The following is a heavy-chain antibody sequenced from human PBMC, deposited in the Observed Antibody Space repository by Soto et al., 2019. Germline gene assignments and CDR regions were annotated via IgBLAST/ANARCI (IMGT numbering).Heavy chain of an antibody. CDR2: IIPIFGTA. D-gene: IGHD3-3*01. CDR1: GGTFSSYA. J-gene: IGHJ6*02. Sequence: SVKVSCKASGGTFSSYAISWVRQAPGQGLEWMGGIIPIFGTANYAQKFQGRVTITADESTSTAYMELSSLRSEDTAVYFCARATYTTTVGCWEWLGNYYYYGMDVWGQGTTVTVSS. CDR3: ARATYTTTVGCWEWLGNYYYYGMDV. V-gene: IGHV1-69*13.